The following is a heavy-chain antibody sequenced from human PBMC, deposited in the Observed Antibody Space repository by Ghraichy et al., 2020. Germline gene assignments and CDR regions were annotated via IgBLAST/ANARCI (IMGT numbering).Heavy chain of an antibody. Sequence: GGSLRLSCAASGFTFSNYNINWVRQAPGKGLEWVSTISGTGYDKYYADSVKGRFTISRDNSKNTAYMQLNSLRAEDTAIYFCAKDPTHGTFDLWGQGTLVTVSP. D-gene: IGHD2-15*01. V-gene: IGHV3-23*01. J-gene: IGHJ3*01. CDR3: AKDPTHGTFDL. CDR2: ISGTGYDK. CDR1: GFTFSNYN.